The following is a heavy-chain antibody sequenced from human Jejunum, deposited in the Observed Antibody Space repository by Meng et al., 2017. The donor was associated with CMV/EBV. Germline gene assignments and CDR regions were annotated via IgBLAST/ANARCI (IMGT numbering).Heavy chain of an antibody. V-gene: IGHV3-21*01. Sequence: LSCAASGFSFSSYSMNWVRQAPGKGLEWVSSISSSGRYQYYADSVKGRFTISRDNAKNSLYLQMNSLRAEDTAVYYCEKEPGYDIDSWGQGILVTVSS. D-gene: IGHD3-9*01. CDR1: GFSFSSYS. J-gene: IGHJ4*02. CDR3: EKEPGYDIDS. CDR2: ISSSGRYQ.